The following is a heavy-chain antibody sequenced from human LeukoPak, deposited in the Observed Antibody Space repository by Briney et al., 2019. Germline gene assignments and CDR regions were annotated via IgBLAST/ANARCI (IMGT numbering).Heavy chain of an antibody. V-gene: IGHV1-69*05. CDR1: GGTFSSYA. CDR3: ARGHCSSTSCYSVDY. Sequence: ASVKVSCKPSGGTFSSYAISWVRQAPGQGLEWMGGIIPIFGTANYAQKFRGRVTITTDESTSTAYMELSSLRSEDTAVYYCARGHCSSTSCYSVDYWGQGTLVTVSS. J-gene: IGHJ4*02. CDR2: IIPIFGTA. D-gene: IGHD2-2*02.